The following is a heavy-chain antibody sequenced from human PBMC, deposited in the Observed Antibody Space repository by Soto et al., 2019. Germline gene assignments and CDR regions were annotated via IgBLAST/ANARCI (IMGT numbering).Heavy chain of an antibody. V-gene: IGHV4-59*01. D-gene: IGHD3-3*01. Sequence: SETLSLTCTVSGGSISSYYWSWIRQPPGKGLEWIGYIYYSGSTNYNPSLKSRVTISVDTSKNQFSLKPSSVTAADTAVYFCARAGPAEYYDFWSGYPIDYWGQGTLVTVSS. CDR3: ARAGPAEYYDFWSGYPIDY. CDR1: GGSISSYY. CDR2: IYYSGST. J-gene: IGHJ4*02.